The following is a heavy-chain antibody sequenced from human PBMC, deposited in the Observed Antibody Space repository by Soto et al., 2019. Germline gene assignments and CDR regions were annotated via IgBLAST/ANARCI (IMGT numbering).Heavy chain of an antibody. CDR3: ASERRGGSFDY. J-gene: IGHJ4*02. V-gene: IGHV3-74*01. D-gene: IGHD3-16*01. CDR2: INSDGSST. Sequence: GGSLRLSCAASGFTFSSYWMHWVRQAPGKGLVWVSRINSDGSSTSYADSVKGRFTISRDNAKNTLYLQMNSLRAEDTAVYYCASERRGGSFDYWGQGTLVTVSS. CDR1: GFTFSSYW.